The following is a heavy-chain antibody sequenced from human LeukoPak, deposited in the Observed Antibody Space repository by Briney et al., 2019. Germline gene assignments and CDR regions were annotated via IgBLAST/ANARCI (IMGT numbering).Heavy chain of an antibody. Sequence: ASVKVSCKASGYTFTSYCIHWVRQAPGQGLEWMGIINASGGSTSYAQKFQGRVTVTRDTSTSTVYMELSSLRSKDTAVYYCARGLKPPWDSTDYHDWGQGTLVTVSS. CDR2: INASGGST. J-gene: IGHJ4*02. CDR3: ARGLKPPWDSTDYHD. V-gene: IGHV1-46*01. D-gene: IGHD2-2*01. CDR1: GYTFTSYC.